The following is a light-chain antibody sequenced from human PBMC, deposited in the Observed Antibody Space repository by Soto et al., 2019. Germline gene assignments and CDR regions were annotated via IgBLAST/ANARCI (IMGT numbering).Light chain of an antibody. CDR1: SSDVGRYNS. J-gene: IGLJ1*01. Sequence: QSVLTQTSCVSGSPGQSITISCTGTSSDVGRYNSVSWYQLHPGKAPRLVIFDVDYRPSGVSDRFSGSKSGNTASLTISGLQAEDEADYYCTSFPSSTTPYVFGTGTKVTVL. V-gene: IGLV2-14*03. CDR3: TSFPSSTTPYV. CDR2: DVD.